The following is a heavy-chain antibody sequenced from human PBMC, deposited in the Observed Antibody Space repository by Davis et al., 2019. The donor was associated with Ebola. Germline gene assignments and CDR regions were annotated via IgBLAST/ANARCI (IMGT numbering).Heavy chain of an antibody. J-gene: IGHJ3*02. CDR1: GGSISSYY. D-gene: IGHD4-23*01. Sequence: PSETLSLTCTVSGGSISSYYWSWIRQPAGKGLEWIGRIYTSGSTNYNPSLKSRVTMSVDTSKNQFSLKLSSVTAADTAVYYCARGPPTTVVTRYAFDIWGQGTMVTVSS. CDR2: IYTSGST. CDR3: ARGPPTTVVTRYAFDI. V-gene: IGHV4-4*07.